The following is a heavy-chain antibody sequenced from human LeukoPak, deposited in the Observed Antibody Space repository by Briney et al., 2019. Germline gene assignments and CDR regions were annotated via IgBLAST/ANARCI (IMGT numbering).Heavy chain of an antibody. J-gene: IGHJ4*02. Sequence: PGGSLRLSCAASVFTFSNYAMSWFRQARGRGLEWVSTIGRSGVDTYYADSVKGRFTISKDSSKNTLQINSLRAEDTAVYYCVRHSGGVYGGSDSWGQGTLVTVSS. CDR1: VFTFSNYA. D-gene: IGHD3-3*01. CDR3: VRHSGGVYGGSDS. CDR2: IGRSGVDT. V-gene: IGHV3-23*01.